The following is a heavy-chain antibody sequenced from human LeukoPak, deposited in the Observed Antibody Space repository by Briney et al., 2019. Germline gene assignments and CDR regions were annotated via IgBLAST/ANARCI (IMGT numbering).Heavy chain of an antibody. J-gene: IGHJ4*02. D-gene: IGHD3-22*01. CDR1: GFTFSDYY. CDR2: ISSSGSTI. Sequence: GGSLKLSCAASGFTFSDYYMSWIRRAPGKGLEWVSYISSSGSTIYYADSVKGRFTISRDNAKKSLYLQMNSLRAEDTAVYYCARDPLVDYYDRSGYYPDYWGQGTLVTVSS. CDR3: ARDPLVDYYDRSGYYPDY. V-gene: IGHV3-11*01.